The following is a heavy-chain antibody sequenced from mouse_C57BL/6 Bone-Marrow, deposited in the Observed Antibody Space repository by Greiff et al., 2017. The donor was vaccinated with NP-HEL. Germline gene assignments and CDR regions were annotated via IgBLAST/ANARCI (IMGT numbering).Heavy chain of an antibody. CDR3: ARKGYGNYLWYFDV. Sequence: EVQLKESGPELVKPGASVKISCKASGYSFTDYNMNWVKQSNGKSLEWIGVINPNYGTTSYNQKFKGKATLTVDQSSSTAYMQLNSLTSEDSAVYYCARKGYGNYLWYFDVWGTGTTVTVSS. CDR1: GYSFTDYN. CDR2: INPNYGTT. V-gene: IGHV1-39*01. D-gene: IGHD2-10*02. J-gene: IGHJ1*03.